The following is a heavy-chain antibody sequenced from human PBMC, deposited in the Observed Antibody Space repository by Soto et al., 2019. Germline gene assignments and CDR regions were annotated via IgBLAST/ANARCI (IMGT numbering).Heavy chain of an antibody. J-gene: IGHJ4*02. Sequence: QVQLQESGPGLVKPSQTLYVTCTVSGGSISSGGYYWSWIRQPPGKGLEWIGYIYYSGSTYYNPSLKSRVTISVDTSKNHFSLKLSSVTAADTAVYYCAGVAYDSSGYRRVNFDYWGQGTLVTVSS. D-gene: IGHD3-22*01. V-gene: IGHV4-31*03. CDR2: IYYSGST. CDR1: GGSISSGGYY. CDR3: AGVAYDSSGYRRVNFDY.